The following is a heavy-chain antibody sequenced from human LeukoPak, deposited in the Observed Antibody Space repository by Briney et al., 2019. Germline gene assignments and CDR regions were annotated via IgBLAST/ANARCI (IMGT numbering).Heavy chain of an antibody. CDR2: ISYDGSNK. D-gene: IGHD3-10*01. Sequence: PGGSLRLSCVASGFTFSNYGMHWVRQAPGKGLEWVAVISYDGSNKYYADSVKGRFTISRDNSKNTLYLQMNSLRAEDTAVYYCAKDSLGRFGELLYLYYYYGMDVWGQGTTVTVSS. CDR1: GFTFSNYG. CDR3: AKDSLGRFGELLYLYYYYGMDV. V-gene: IGHV3-30*18. J-gene: IGHJ6*02.